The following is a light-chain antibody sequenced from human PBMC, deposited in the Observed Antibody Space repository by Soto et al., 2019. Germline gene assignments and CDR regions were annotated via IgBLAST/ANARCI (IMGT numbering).Light chain of an antibody. CDR3: CSYAGSSTYVV. Sequence: QSALTQPASVSGSPGQSITISRTGTSSDVGSYNLVSWYQQHPGKAPQLMIFEGSKRPSGVSNRFSGSKSGNTASLTIYGLQAEDEADYYCCSYAGSSTYVVFGGGTKLTVL. J-gene: IGLJ2*01. CDR1: SSDVGSYNL. V-gene: IGLV2-23*01. CDR2: EGS.